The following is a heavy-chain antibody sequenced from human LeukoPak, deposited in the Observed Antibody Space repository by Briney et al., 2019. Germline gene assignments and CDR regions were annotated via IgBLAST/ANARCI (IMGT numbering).Heavy chain of an antibody. CDR3: ARRSYYDSGGYYYDF. CDR2: IYPDDSDT. V-gene: IGHV5-51*01. Sequence: PGESLKISCKGSGYSFTNYWIGWVRQMPGKGLEWMGIIYPDDSDTRYSPSFQGQVTISADKSISTAYLQWGSLKASDTAMYYCARRSYYDSGGYYYDFWGQGTLVTVSS. J-gene: IGHJ4*02. D-gene: IGHD3-22*01. CDR1: GYSFTNYW.